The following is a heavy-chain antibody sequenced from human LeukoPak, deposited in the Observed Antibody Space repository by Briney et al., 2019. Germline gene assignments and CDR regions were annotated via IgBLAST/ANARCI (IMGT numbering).Heavy chain of an antibody. V-gene: IGHV1-18*01. CDR2: ISVYNGNT. D-gene: IGHD3-3*01. J-gene: IGHJ6*02. CDR1: GYTFTTYG. Sequence: ASVKVSCKASGYTFTTYGINWVRQAPGQGLEWMGWISVYNGNTNYAEGLQDRVTMTTDTSTSTAYIELRSLRSDDTAVYYCARDMGGYYNYYYYGMDVWGQGTTVTVSS. CDR3: ARDMGGYYNYYYYGMDV.